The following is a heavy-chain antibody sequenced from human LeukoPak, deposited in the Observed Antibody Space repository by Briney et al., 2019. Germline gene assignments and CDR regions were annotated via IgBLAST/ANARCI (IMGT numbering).Heavy chain of an antibody. J-gene: IGHJ2*01. CDR1: GFTFSSYA. D-gene: IGHD3-22*01. Sequence: GGSLRLSCAASGFTFSSYAMSWVRQAPGKGLEWVSAISGSGGSTYYADSVKGRFTISRDNSKNTLYLQMNSLRAEDTAVYYCAKDAYDYYDSSGYYGHWYFDLWGRGTLVTVSS. V-gene: IGHV3-23*01. CDR3: AKDAYDYYDSSGYYGHWYFDL. CDR2: ISGSGGST.